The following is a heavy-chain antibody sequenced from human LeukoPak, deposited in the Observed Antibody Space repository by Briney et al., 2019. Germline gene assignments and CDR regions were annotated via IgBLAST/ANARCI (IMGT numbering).Heavy chain of an antibody. CDR3: ARHKLGSGYSFDY. Sequence: SETLSLTCTVSGGSISSYYWSWIRQPPGKGLEWIGYIYYSGSTNYNPSLKSRVTISVDTSKNQFSLKLSSVTAADTAVYYCARHKLGSGYSFDYWGQGTLVTVSS. CDR1: GGSISSYY. J-gene: IGHJ4*02. CDR2: IYYSGST. D-gene: IGHD7-27*01. V-gene: IGHV4-59*01.